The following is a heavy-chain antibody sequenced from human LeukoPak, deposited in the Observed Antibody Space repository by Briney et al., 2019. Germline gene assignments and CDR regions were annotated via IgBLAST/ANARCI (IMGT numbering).Heavy chain of an antibody. CDR1: GFTLITYA. CDR3: ARDSKVGATXYFDY. J-gene: IGHJ4*02. CDR2: ISGSGDST. D-gene: IGHD1-26*01. V-gene: IGHV3-23*01. Sequence: GGSLRLSCAASGFTLITYAMTWVRQAPGKGLEWVSVISGSGDSTNYADSVKGRFTISRDNSRNTLYLQMNSLRAEDTAVYYCARDSKVGATXYFDYWGQGTLVTVSS.